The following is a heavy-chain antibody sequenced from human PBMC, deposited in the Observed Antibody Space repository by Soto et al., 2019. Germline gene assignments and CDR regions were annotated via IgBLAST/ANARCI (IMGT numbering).Heavy chain of an antibody. Sequence: QVQLQESGPGLVKPSETLSLTCTVSGGSISSYYWSWIRQPPGKGLEWIGYIYYSGSTNYNPSLKSRVTISVDTYKNQFSLKLSSVTAADTAVYYCARLGPHCSSTSCSPDGFDPWGQGTLVTVSS. D-gene: IGHD2-2*01. CDR3: ARLGPHCSSTSCSPDGFDP. J-gene: IGHJ5*02. CDR1: GGSISSYY. CDR2: IYYSGST. V-gene: IGHV4-59*08.